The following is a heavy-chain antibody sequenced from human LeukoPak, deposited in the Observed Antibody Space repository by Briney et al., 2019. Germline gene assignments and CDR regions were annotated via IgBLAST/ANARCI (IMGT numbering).Heavy chain of an antibody. D-gene: IGHD6-13*01. CDR2: INHSGST. V-gene: IGHV4-34*01. CDR3: ARVKNRIAAAGTGWFDP. J-gene: IGHJ5*02. CDR1: GGSFSGYY. Sequence: PSETQSLTCAVYGGSFSGYYWSWIRQPPGKGLEWIGEINHSGSTNYNPSLKSRVTISVDTSKNQFSLKLSSVTAADTAVYYCARVKNRIAAAGTGWFDPWGQGTLVTVSS.